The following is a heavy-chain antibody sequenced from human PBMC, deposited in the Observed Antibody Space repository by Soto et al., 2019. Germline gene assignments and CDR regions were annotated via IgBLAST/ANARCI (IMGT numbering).Heavy chain of an antibody. CDR3: AKSGHSEDQLLKCV. CDR2: ISGSGGST. D-gene: IGHD2-2*01. V-gene: IGHV3-23*01. Sequence: GGSLRLSCAASGFTFSSYAMSWVRQAPGKGLEWVSAISGSGGSTYYADSVKGRFTISRDNSKNTLYLQMNSLRAEDTAVYYCAKSGHSEDQLLKCVRDRGTTVTVSS. CDR1: GFTFSSYA. J-gene: IGHJ6*02.